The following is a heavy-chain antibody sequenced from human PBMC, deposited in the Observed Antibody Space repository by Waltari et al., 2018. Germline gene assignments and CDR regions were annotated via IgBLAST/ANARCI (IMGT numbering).Heavy chain of an antibody. D-gene: IGHD3-16*02. CDR3: ARRSDYVWGSYRPYYFDY. V-gene: IGHV5-51*01. CDR1: GYSFTSYW. CDR2: IYPGDSDT. J-gene: IGHJ4*02. Sequence: EVQLVQSGAEVKKPGESLKISCKGSGYSFTSYWIGWVRQMPGNGLEWMGIIYPGDSDTRYSPSFQGQVTISADKSISTAYLQWSSLKASDTAMYYCARRSDYVWGSYRPYYFDYWGQGTLVTVSS.